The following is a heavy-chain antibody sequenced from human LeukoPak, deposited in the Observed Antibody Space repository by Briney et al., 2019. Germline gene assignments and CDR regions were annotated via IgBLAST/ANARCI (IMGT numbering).Heavy chain of an antibody. CDR3: ARVDGYNYFDY. J-gene: IGHJ4*02. CDR1: GGSISSYY. CDR2: IYNSGST. Sequence: PSETLSLTCTVSGGSISSYYWSWIRQPPGKGLEWIGNIYNSGSTNYNPSLKSRVTISVDTSKNQFSLKLSSVTAADTAVYYCARVDGYNYFDYWGQGTLVTVSS. V-gene: IGHV4-59*12. D-gene: IGHD5-24*01.